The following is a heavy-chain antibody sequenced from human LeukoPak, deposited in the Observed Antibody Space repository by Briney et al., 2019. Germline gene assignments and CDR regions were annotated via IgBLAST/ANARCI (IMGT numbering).Heavy chain of an antibody. CDR1: GFTFSSYS. J-gene: IGHJ6*02. CDR3: ARGVLRYFDWSLSPQYYYYGMDV. V-gene: IGHV3-21*01. CDR2: ISSSSSYI. Sequence: GGSLRLYCAASGFTFSSYSMNWVRQAPGKGLEWVSSISSSSSYIYYADSVEGRFTISRDNAKNSLYLQMNSLRAEDTAVYYCARGVLRYFDWSLSPQYYYYGMDVWGQGTTVTVSS. D-gene: IGHD3-9*01.